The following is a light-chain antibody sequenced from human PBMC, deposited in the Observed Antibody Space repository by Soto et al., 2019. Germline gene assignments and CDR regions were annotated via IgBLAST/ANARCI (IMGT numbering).Light chain of an antibody. Sequence: DIQMTQSPSTLSASVGDRVTITCRAGQSISSWLAWYQQKPGKAPNLLIYKASSLESGVPSRFSGSGSGTEFTLTISSLQPDDFATYYCQQYYSYGTFGQGTKVDIK. CDR2: KAS. CDR3: QQYYSYGT. CDR1: QSISSW. V-gene: IGKV1-5*03. J-gene: IGKJ1*01.